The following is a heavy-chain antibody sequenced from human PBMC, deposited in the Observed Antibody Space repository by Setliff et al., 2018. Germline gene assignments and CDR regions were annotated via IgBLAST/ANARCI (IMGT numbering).Heavy chain of an antibody. J-gene: IGHJ6*03. CDR3: ARLALTGYDSSGYYYALEYYYYMDV. CDR2: IKRDGREI. CDR1: GFTFSSYW. V-gene: IGHV3-7*01. D-gene: IGHD3-22*01. Sequence: GGSLRLSCAASGFTFSSYWMSWVRQAPGKGLEWVANIKRDGREIYYVDSVKGRFTISRDNANQSLYLQMNSLRAEDTAVYYCARLALTGYDSSGYYYALEYYYYMDVWGKGTTVTVSS.